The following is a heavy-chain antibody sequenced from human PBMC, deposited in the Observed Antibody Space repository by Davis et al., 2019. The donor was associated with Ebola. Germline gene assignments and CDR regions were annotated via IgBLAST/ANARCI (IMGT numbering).Heavy chain of an antibody. D-gene: IGHD5-24*01. CDR1: GFTFSSYG. CDR3: TRGGMATPFDY. CDR2: ISYDGSNK. J-gene: IGHJ4*02. V-gene: IGHV3-30*03. Sequence: GESLKISCAASGFTFSSYGMHWVRQAPGKGLEWVAVISYDGSNKYYADSVKGRFTISRDNSKNTLYLQMNSLRAEDTAVYYCTRGGMATPFDYWGQGTLVTVSS.